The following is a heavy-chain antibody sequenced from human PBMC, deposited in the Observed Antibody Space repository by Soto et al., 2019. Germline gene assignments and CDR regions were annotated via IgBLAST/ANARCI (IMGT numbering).Heavy chain of an antibody. V-gene: IGHV3-33*01. D-gene: IGHD3-10*01. J-gene: IGHJ6*02. CDR3: ARRGRGSGSYYYYYGMDV. Sequence: GALRLSCAASGFTFSSYGMHWVRQAPGKGLEWVAVIWYDGSNKYYADSVKGRFTISRDNSKNTLYLQMNSLRAEDTAVYYCARRGRGSGSYYYYYGMDVWGQGTTVTVSS. CDR2: IWYDGSNK. CDR1: GFTFSSYG.